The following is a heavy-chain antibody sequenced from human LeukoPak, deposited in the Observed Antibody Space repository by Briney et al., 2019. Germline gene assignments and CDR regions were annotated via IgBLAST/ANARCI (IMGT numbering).Heavy chain of an antibody. CDR1: GYSISSGYF. CDR3: ARDLYSNPTGVDY. CDR2: IYHSGIT. V-gene: IGHV4-38-2*02. J-gene: IGHJ4*02. D-gene: IGHD4-11*01. Sequence: SETLSLTCTVSGYSISSGYFWGWIRQPPGKGLEWIGSIYHSGITYYNPSLKSRVTMSIDTSKNQFSLGLSSVTAADTAVYYCARDLYSNPTGVDYWGQGTLVTVSS.